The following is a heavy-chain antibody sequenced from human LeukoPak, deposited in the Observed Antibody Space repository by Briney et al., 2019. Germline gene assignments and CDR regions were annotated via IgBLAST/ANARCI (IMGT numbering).Heavy chain of an antibody. D-gene: IGHD6-19*01. V-gene: IGHV3-30*18. CDR2: ISYDGSNK. J-gene: IGHJ3*02. CDR3: AKVIAVAGLGAFDI. Sequence: PGRSLRLSCAASGFTFSSYGMHWVRQAAGKGLEWVAVISYDGSNKYYADSVKGRFTISRDNSKNTLYLQMNSLRAEDTAVYYCAKVIAVAGLGAFDIWGQGTMVTVSS. CDR1: GFTFSSYG.